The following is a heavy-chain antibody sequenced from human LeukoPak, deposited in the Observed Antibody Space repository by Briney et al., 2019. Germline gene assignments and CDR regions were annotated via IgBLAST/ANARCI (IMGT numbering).Heavy chain of an antibody. Sequence: ASVKVSCKASGYTFTSYDINWVRQATGQGLEWMGWMNPNSGNTGYAQKFQGRVTMTRNTSISTAYMELSSLRSEDTAVYYCAGNYYDSSGYSNWFDPWGQGTLVTVSS. CDR2: MNPNSGNT. J-gene: IGHJ5*02. CDR1: GYTFTSYD. D-gene: IGHD3-22*01. CDR3: AGNYYDSSGYSNWFDP. V-gene: IGHV1-8*01.